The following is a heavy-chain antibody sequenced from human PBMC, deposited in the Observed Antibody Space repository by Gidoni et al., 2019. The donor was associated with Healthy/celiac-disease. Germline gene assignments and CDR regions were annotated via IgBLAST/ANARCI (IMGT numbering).Heavy chain of an antibody. D-gene: IGHD3-22*01. CDR2: ISSSSSTI. Sequence: EVQLVESGGGLVQPGGSLRLSCAASGFTFSSYSMNWVRQAPGTGLEWVSYISSSSSTIYYADSVKGRFTISRDNAKNSLYLQMNSLRAEDTAVYYCARDSRYDSSGYLLDYWGQGTLVTVSS. V-gene: IGHV3-48*01. CDR1: GFTFSSYS. J-gene: IGHJ4*02. CDR3: ARDSRYDSSGYLLDY.